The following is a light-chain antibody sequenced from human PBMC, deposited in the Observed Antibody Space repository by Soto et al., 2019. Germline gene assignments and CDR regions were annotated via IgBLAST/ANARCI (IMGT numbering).Light chain of an antibody. CDR1: SSDVGGYNY. CDR3: SSYAGTDNFV. Sequence: QSVLTQHRYGAGPPGQSVTISCTGTSSDVGGYNYVSWYQHHPGKAPKLMIYEVSKRPSGVPDRFSGSKSGNTASLTVSGLQAEYEADYYCSSYAGTDNFVFGTGTKVTVL. J-gene: IGLJ1*01. CDR2: EVS. V-gene: IGLV2-8*01.